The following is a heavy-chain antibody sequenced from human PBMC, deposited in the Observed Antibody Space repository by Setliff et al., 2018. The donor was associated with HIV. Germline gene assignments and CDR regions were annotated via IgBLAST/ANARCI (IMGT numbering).Heavy chain of an antibody. CDR1: GGSISNYY. CDR3: ARHSEAMVRGVIDSWFDP. Sequence: PSETLSLTCTVSGGSISNYYWSWVRQPPGKGLEWIGYVFYSGSTHYNPSLKSRVSMSVDTSKHQFSLKLKSVTAADTAVYYCARHSEAMVRGVIDSWFDPWGQGTLVTVSS. CDR2: VFYSGST. J-gene: IGHJ5*02. V-gene: IGHV4-59*08. D-gene: IGHD3-10*01.